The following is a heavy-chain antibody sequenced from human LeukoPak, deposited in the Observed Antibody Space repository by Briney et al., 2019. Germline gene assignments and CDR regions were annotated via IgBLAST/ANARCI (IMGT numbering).Heavy chain of an antibody. D-gene: IGHD1-7*01. Sequence: PGGSLRLSCAASGFTFSSYWMSWVRQAPGKGLEWVANIKQDGSEKYYVDSVKGRFTISRDNAKNSLYLQMNSLRAEDTAVYYRARAKTVWKLPPYYYYMDVWGKGTTVTVSS. CDR1: GFTFSSYW. J-gene: IGHJ6*03. CDR2: IKQDGSEK. V-gene: IGHV3-7*01. CDR3: ARAKTVWKLPPYYYYMDV.